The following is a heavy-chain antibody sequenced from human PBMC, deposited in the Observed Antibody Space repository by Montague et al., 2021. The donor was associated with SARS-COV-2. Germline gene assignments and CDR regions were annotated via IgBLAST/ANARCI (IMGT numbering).Heavy chain of an antibody. V-gene: IGHV4-4*07. CDR2: INPSGTT. Sequence: SETLSLTCAVSGDSFSGFYWNWIRQPAGKALVWIGRINPSGTTDYNPSLKSRVTMSVDTSKNQISLKLNSVTAADTAFYFCARGSWFGGFFWGEGTLVAVSS. CDR1: GDSFSGFY. CDR3: ARGSWFGGFF. J-gene: IGHJ4*02. D-gene: IGHD3-10*01.